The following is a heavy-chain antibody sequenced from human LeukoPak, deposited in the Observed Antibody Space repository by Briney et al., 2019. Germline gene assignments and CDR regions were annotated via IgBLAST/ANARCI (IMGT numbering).Heavy chain of an antibody. CDR1: GFTFSSYG. CDR2: IWSDGSNK. Sequence: SGGSLRLSCEASGFTFSSYGIHWVRQAPGKGLEWVAVIWSDGSNKYYADSVKGRFTISRDNSKDTLYLQLNSLRAEDTAEYYCARASGSFDYWGQGTLVSVSS. CDR3: ARASGSFDY. J-gene: IGHJ4*02. D-gene: IGHD1-26*01. V-gene: IGHV3-33*01.